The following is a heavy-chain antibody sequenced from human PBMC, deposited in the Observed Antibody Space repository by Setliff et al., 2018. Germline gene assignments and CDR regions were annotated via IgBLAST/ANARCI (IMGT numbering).Heavy chain of an antibody. V-gene: IGHV1-8*01. CDR2: MSPDSDRK. CDR1: GYIFTDHD. CDR3: ARGVGAVGDY. Sequence: ASVKVSCKASGYIFTDHDINWVRQAPGQGLEWMGWMSPDSDRKASAQKFQGRVTMTRNNSISTFYMELSSLRSDDTAVYYCARGVGAVGDYWGQGTLVTVSS. D-gene: IGHD1-26*01. J-gene: IGHJ4*02.